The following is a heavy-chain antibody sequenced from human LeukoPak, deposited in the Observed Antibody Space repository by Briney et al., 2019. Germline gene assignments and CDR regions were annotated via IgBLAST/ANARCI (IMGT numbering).Heavy chain of an antibody. CDR3: AKGGIQLWYYLDY. D-gene: IGHD5-18*01. J-gene: IGHJ4*02. V-gene: IGHV3-23*01. CDR2: VSGSGASA. Sequence: GGSLRLSCAASEFTFSSYAMTWVRQAPGKGLEWVSSVSGSGASAAYADSVKGRFTISGDNSKNTLYLQMNSLRPEDTAVYFCAKGGIQLWYYLDYWGQGTLVTVSS. CDR1: EFTFSSYA.